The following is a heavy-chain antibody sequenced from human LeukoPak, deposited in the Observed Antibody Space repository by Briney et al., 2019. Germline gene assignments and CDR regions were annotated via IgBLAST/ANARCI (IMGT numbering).Heavy chain of an antibody. V-gene: IGHV3-64D*09. Sequence: PGGSLRLSCSASGFTFSIYTMHWVRQAPGKGLEYVSAISPNGGTTYYADSVRGRFTISRDNSKNTVYLQMSSLRGDDTAVYYCVKGRTMADYWGQGTLVTVSS. J-gene: IGHJ4*02. CDR1: GFTFSIYT. CDR3: VKGRTMADY. D-gene: IGHD1-1*01. CDR2: ISPNGGTT.